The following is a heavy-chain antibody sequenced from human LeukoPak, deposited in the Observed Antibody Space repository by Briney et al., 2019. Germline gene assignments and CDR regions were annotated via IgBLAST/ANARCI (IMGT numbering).Heavy chain of an antibody. CDR2: INPNSGGT. Sequence: ASVKVPCKASGYTFTGNYIHWVRQAPGQGLDWMAWINPNSGGTNYAPKFQGRVTMTRDTSIRTAYMELTRLRSDDTAVYYCARGYSSGWYYFDHWGQGTLVTVSS. CDR3: ARGYSSGWYYFDH. J-gene: IGHJ4*02. V-gene: IGHV1-2*02. CDR1: GYTFTGNY. D-gene: IGHD6-19*01.